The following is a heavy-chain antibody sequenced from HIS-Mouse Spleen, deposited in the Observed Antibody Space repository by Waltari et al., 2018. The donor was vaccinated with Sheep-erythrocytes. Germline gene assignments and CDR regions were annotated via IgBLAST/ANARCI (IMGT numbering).Heavy chain of an antibody. V-gene: IGHV5-51*03. D-gene: IGHD3-3*01. J-gene: IGHJ3*02. Sequence: EVQLVQSGAEVKKPGESLKISCKGSGYSFTSYWIGWVRQMPGKGQEWRGIIYPGDSDTRYSPSFQGQVTISADKSISTAYLQWSSLKASDTAMYYCARRTYYDFWSGYYTDAFDIWGQGTMVTVSS. CDR1: GYSFTSYW. CDR2: IYPGDSDT. CDR3: ARRTYYDFWSGYYTDAFDI.